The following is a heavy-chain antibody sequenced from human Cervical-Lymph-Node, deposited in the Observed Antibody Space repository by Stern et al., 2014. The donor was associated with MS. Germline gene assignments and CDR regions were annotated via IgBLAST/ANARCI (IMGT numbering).Heavy chain of an antibody. CDR2: ITCNSVSV. Sequence: EVQLVESGGGLVQPGRYLRLSCAASGFTFDDYAMHWVRQAPGKGLEWVSGITCNSVSVGYADSVKGRFTISRDNSKNSLYLQMISLRGDDTALYYCAKGSGGSGYYPVALDYCGQGTLVTVSS. CDR3: AKGSGGSGYYPVALDY. J-gene: IGHJ4*02. D-gene: IGHD3-3*01. CDR1: GFTFDDYA. V-gene: IGHV3-9*01.